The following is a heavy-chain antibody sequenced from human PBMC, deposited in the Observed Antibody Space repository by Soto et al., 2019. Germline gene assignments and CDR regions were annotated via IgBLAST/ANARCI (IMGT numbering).Heavy chain of an antibody. CDR1: GYTFTSYA. CDR3: ARVPHTAMVFDY. D-gene: IGHD5-18*01. J-gene: IGHJ4*02. V-gene: IGHV1-3*01. CDR2: INAGNGNT. Sequence: ASVKVSCKASGYTFTSYAMHWVRQAPGQRLEWMGWINAGNGNTKYSQKFQGRVTITRDTSASTAYMELSSLRSEDTAVYYCARVPHTAMVFDYWGQGTLVTVSS.